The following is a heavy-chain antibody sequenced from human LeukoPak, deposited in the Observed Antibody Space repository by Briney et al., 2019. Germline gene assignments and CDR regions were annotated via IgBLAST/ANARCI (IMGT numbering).Heavy chain of an antibody. CDR3: ARGPGVRGIMRFIDY. CDR1: GLTFTSYS. D-gene: IGHD3-10*01. Sequence: GGSLRLSCAASGLTFTSYSMNWVRQAPGKGLEWVSSISSSSSYIYFADSVKGRFTISRDNAKNSLYLQTNSLRAEDTAVYYCARGPGVRGIMRFIDYWGQGTLVTVSS. V-gene: IGHV3-21*01. CDR2: ISSSSSYI. J-gene: IGHJ4*02.